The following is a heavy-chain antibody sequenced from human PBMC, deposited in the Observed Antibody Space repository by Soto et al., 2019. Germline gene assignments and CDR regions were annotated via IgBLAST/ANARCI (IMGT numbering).Heavy chain of an antibody. CDR1: GGSFSGYY. D-gene: IGHD6-13*01. CDR2: INHSGST. Sequence: SETLSLTCAVYGGSFSGYYWSWIRQPPGKGLEWIGEINHSGSTNYNPSLKSRVTISVDTSKNQFSLKLSSVTAADTAVYYCARATIAAAGRWFDPWGQGTLVTVSS. J-gene: IGHJ5*02. CDR3: ARATIAAAGRWFDP. V-gene: IGHV4-34*01.